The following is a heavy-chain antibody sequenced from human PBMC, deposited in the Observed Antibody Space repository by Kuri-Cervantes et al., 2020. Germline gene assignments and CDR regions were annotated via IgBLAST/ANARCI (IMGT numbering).Heavy chain of an antibody. Sequence: SVKVSCKASGGTFSSYAISWVRQAPGQGLEWMGGIIPIFGTANYAQKFQGRVTITADESTSTAYMELSSLRSEDTAVYYCARAPPSAGTDEELSYYYGMDVWGQGTTVTVSS. D-gene: IGHD6-13*01. V-gene: IGHV1-69*13. CDR1: GGTFSSYA. CDR3: ARAPPSAGTDEELSYYYGMDV. J-gene: IGHJ6*02. CDR2: IIPIFGTA.